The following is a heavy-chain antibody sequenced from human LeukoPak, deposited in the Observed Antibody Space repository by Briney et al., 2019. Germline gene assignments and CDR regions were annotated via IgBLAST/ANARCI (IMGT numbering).Heavy chain of an antibody. CDR1: GGSISSYY. CDR2: IYYSGST. D-gene: IGHD3-10*01. J-gene: IGHJ4*02. V-gene: IGHV4-59*08. CDR3: ARVLNPWFGEFAFDY. Sequence: SETLSLTCTVSGGSISSYYWNWIRQPPGKGLEWIGYIYYSGSTNYNPSLKSRVTISVDTSKKQFSLKLSSVTAADTAVYYCARVLNPWFGEFAFDYWGQGALVIVSS.